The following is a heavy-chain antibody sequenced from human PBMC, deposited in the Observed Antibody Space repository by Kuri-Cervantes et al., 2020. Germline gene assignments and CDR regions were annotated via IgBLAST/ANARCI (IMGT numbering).Heavy chain of an antibody. CDR3: ARDDVTTSGLVYYYGMDV. CDR2: IIPISGTA. D-gene: IGHD3/OR15-3a*01. Sequence: SVKVSCKASGGTFSSYAISWVRQAPGQGLEWMGGIIPISGTANYAQKFQGRVTITADESTSTAYMELSSLRAEDTAVYYCARDDVTTSGLVYYYGMDVWGQGTTVTVSS. CDR1: GGTFSSYA. V-gene: IGHV1-69*13. J-gene: IGHJ6*02.